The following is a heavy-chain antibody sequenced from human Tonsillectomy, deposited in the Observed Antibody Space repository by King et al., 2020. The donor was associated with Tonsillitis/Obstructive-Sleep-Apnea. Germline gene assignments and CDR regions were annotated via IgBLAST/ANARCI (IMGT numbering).Heavy chain of an antibody. Sequence: VQLVESGAEVKKSGASVKVSCKASGYTFTNYDINWVRQATGQGLEWMGWMNPNSGNTGYAQKFQGRVTMTRNTSITTAYLELSSLRSEDTAVYYCARVSSYRVVFVSVDAFDLWGQGTMVTVSS. CDR3: ARVSSYRVVFVSVDAFDL. J-gene: IGHJ3*01. V-gene: IGHV1-8*01. CDR1: GYTFTNYD. D-gene: IGHD2-2*01. CDR2: MNPNSGNT.